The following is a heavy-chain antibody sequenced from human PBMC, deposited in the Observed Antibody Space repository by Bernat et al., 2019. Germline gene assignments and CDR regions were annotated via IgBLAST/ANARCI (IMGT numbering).Heavy chain of an antibody. J-gene: IGHJ2*01. CDR1: GFIFTSNG. CDR2: VSAYNGDT. CDR3: ATTSVSLYWYFDL. Sequence: QGELVQSGTEMKKLGASVRVSCKAPGFIFTSNGFAWVRQAPGQGLEWMGRVSAYNGDTQYAQKFQGRVLMTTDSSPTTAYMELKNLRSDDPAVYFCATTSVSLYWYFDLWGRGTLVTVSS. V-gene: IGHV1-18*01.